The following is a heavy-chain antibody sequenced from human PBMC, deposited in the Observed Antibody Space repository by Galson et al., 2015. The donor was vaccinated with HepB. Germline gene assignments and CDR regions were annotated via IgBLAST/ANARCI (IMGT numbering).Heavy chain of an antibody. D-gene: IGHD1-7*01. CDR3: ARDRGNWNYEI. CDR2: IIPILGIA. CDR1: GGTFSSYA. J-gene: IGHJ4*02. V-gene: IGHV1-69*04. Sequence: SVKVSCKASGGTFSSYAISWVRQAPGQGLEWMGRIIPILGIANYAQKFQGRVTITADKSTSTAYMELSSLRSEDTAVYYCARDRGNWNYEIWGQGTLVTVSS.